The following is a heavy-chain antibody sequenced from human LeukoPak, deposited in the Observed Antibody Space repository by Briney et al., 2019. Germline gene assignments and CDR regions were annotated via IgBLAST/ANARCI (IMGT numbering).Heavy chain of an antibody. CDR1: GFTFSNAW. J-gene: IGHJ4*02. Sequence: KPGGSLRLSCAASGFTFSNAWMNWVRQAPGKGLEWVSRLKSESDGGTTDYAAPVKGRFAISRDDSKNTLYLQMNSLKTEDTAVYYCSTVLYFDSSGYYYESVYWGQGTLVTVSS. CDR3: STVLYFDSSGYYYESVY. CDR2: LKSESDGGTT. V-gene: IGHV3-15*07. D-gene: IGHD3-22*01.